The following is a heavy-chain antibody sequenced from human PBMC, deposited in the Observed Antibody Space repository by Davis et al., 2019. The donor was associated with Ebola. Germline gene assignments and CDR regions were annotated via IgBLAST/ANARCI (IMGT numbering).Heavy chain of an antibody. J-gene: IGHJ4*02. D-gene: IGHD2-21*01. CDR3: ARGIAVDQPWY. V-gene: IGHV3-74*01. Sequence: GESLKISCAASGSTFSTYWMHWVRQAPGKGLAWVSRITGDGSSTDYADSVKGRFTISRDNAKNTLYLQMNSLRPEDTAVYYCARGIAVDQPWYWGQGTLVTVSS. CDR1: GSTFSTYW. CDR2: ITGDGSST.